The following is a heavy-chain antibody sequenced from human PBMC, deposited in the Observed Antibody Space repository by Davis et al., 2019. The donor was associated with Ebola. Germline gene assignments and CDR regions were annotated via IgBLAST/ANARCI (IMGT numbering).Heavy chain of an antibody. CDR1: GFTFSSYG. CDR2: ISYDGSNK. CDR3: ARGGYD. J-gene: IGHJ4*01. V-gene: IGHV3-30*03. D-gene: IGHD2-2*01. Sequence: AGSLTLSCAASGFTFSSYGMHWVRQAPGKGLEWVAVISYDGSNKYYADSVKGRFTISRDNSKNTLYLQMNSLRAEDKAVYYCARGGYDWGHGTLVTVSS.